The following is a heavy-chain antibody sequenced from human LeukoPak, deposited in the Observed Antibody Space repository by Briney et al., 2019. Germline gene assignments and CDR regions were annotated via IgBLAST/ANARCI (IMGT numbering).Heavy chain of an antibody. D-gene: IGHD4-17*01. V-gene: IGHV4-34*01. J-gene: IGHJ4*02. CDR1: GGSFSGYY. Sequence: SETLSLTCAVYGGSFSGYYWSWIGQPPGKGLEWIGEINHSGSTNYNPSLKSRVTISVDTSKNQFSLKLSSVTAADTAVYYCAGGYGDYDYWGQGTLVTVSS. CDR2: INHSGST. CDR3: AGGYGDYDY.